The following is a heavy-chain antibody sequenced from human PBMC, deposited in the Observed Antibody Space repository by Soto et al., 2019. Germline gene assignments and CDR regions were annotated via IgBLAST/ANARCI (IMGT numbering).Heavy chain of an antibody. CDR1: GYSFTIYP. Sequence: ASVKASCKASGYSFTIYPMHWVRQAPGQGLEWMGWINAGNGDTKYSQKFQGRVTITRDTSASTAYMELSSLRSEDTAVYYCARDWTNYDSSGPGDYWGQGTLVTVSS. CDR3: ARDWTNYDSSGPGDY. V-gene: IGHV1-3*01. D-gene: IGHD3-22*01. CDR2: INAGNGDT. J-gene: IGHJ4*02.